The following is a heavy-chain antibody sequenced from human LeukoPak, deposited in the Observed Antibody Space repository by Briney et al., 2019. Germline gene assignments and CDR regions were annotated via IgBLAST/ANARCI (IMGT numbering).Heavy chain of an antibody. CDR2: IIPILGIA. D-gene: IGHD5-18*01. CDR3: ARDADTAMPSGYYYDYGMDV. J-gene: IGHJ6*01. V-gene: IGHV1-69*04. CDR1: GGTFSSYA. Sequence: ASVKVTLKASGGTFSSYATSAVGQPPGQGLEWMGRIIPILGIANYAQKFQGRVTNTADKSTRTAYMELSRLRSEDTAVYYCARDADTAMPSGYYYDYGMDVWGTGVTVSASS.